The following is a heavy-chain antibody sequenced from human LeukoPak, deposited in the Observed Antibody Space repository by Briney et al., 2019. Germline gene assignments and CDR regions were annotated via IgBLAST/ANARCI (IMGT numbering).Heavy chain of an antibody. V-gene: IGHV3-48*01. CDR2: ISSSSSTI. D-gene: IGHD1-14*01. Sequence: TGGSLRLSCAASGFTFSSYSMNWVRQAPGKGLEWVSYISSSSSTIYYADSVKGRFTISRDNAKNSLYLQMNSLRAEDTAVYYCARDLSGTAGPTGSWGQGTLVTVSS. CDR1: GFTFSSYS. J-gene: IGHJ4*02. CDR3: ARDLSGTAGPTGS.